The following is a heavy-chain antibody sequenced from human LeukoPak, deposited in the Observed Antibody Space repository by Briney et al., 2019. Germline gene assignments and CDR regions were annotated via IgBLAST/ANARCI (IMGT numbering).Heavy chain of an antibody. CDR2: INPNSGGT. Sequence: ASVKVSCKASGYTFTGYYMHWVRQAPGQGXEWMGWINPNSGGTNYAQKFQGRVTMTRDTSISTAYMELSRLRSDDTAVYYCARDWDGYSSGWFQNYYYYGMDVWGQGTTVTVSS. CDR3: ARDWDGYSSGWFQNYYYYGMDV. J-gene: IGHJ6*02. D-gene: IGHD6-19*01. CDR1: GYTFTGYY. V-gene: IGHV1-2*02.